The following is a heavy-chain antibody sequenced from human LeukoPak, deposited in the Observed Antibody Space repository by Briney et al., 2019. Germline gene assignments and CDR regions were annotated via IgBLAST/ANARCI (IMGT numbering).Heavy chain of an antibody. V-gene: IGHV1-69*13. CDR3: AREPPRYFDWSGFNWFDP. J-gene: IGHJ5*02. D-gene: IGHD3-9*01. CDR2: ITPIFGTA. CDR1: GGTFSSYA. Sequence: ASVKVSCKASGGTFSSYAISWVRQAPGQGLEWMGGITPIFGTANYAQKFQGRVTITADESTSTAYMELSSLRSEDTAVYYCAREPPRYFDWSGFNWFDPWGQGTLVTVSS.